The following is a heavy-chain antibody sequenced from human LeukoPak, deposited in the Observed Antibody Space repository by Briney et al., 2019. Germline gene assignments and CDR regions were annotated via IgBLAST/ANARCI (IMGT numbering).Heavy chain of an antibody. V-gene: IGHV3-23*01. D-gene: IGHD6-19*01. CDR2: ISGSGGST. CDR1: GFTSSSYA. Sequence: PGGSLRLSCAASGFTSSSYAMSWVRQAPGKGLEWVSAISGSGGSTYYADSVKGRFTISRDNSKNTLYLQMNSLRAEDTAVYYCARVGSSGWEKDYWGQGTLVTVSS. CDR3: ARVGSSGWEKDY. J-gene: IGHJ4*02.